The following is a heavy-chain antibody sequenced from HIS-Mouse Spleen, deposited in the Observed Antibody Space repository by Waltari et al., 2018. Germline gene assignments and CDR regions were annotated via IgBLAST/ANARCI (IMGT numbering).Heavy chain of an antibody. CDR2: IYSGGST. Sequence: EVQLVESGGGLVQPGGSLTLSCAASGFTVSSKYMSWVRQAPGKGLEWVSVIYSGGSTYYADSVKGRFTISRDNSKNTLYLQLNSLRAEDTAVYYCARSNWYFDYWGQGTLVTVSS. D-gene: IGHD7-27*01. CDR1: GFTVSSKY. CDR3: ARSNWYFDY. J-gene: IGHJ4*02. V-gene: IGHV3-66*01.